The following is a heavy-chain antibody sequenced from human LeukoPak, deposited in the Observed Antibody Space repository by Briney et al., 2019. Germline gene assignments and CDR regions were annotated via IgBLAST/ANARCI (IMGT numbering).Heavy chain of an antibody. CDR1: GLTFSSYS. CDR2: ISSSSNYI. D-gene: IGHD3-10*01. Sequence: PGGSLRLSCAASGLTFSSYSMNWVRQPPGKGLEWVSSISSSSNYIYYADSVKGRFTISRDNAKNSLYLQMNSLRAEDTAVYYCARVPHAMVRGVIITELYFDYWGQGTLVTVSS. V-gene: IGHV3-21*01. J-gene: IGHJ4*02. CDR3: ARVPHAMVRGVIITELYFDY.